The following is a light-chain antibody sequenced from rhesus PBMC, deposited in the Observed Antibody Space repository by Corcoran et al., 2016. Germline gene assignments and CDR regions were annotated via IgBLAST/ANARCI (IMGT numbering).Light chain of an antibody. Sequence: DIQMTQSPSSLSASVGDTVTITCRASQSFSSSLAWYQQKPGKAPKLLIYSASSLQSGVPSRCSGSKSWTDFTLTSSSLQPEDIASYSCQQYYSDPFTFGPGTKLDIK. CDR3: QQYYSDPFT. J-gene: IGKJ3*01. CDR1: QSFSSS. V-gene: IGKV1-46*01. CDR2: SAS.